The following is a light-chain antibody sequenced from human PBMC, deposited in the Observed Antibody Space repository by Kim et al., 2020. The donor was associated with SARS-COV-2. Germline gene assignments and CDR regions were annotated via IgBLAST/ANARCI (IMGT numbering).Light chain of an antibody. CDR2: AAA. CDR3: QQYGSSPLIT. CDR1: QRLTTNH. V-gene: IGKV3-20*01. Sequence: PGERATLTCRGSQRLTTNHFAWYQHKTGQGPRLLIYAAASRATGGADRLSGSGAGTDFTITITRREPEDFAVYYCQQYGSSPLITFGQGTRLEIK. J-gene: IGKJ5*01.